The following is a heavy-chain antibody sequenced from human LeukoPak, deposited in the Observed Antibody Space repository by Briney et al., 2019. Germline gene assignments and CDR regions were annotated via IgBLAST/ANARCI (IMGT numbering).Heavy chain of an antibody. D-gene: IGHD6-13*01. CDR2: INHSGST. CDR3: ARLPSSSWSRRAFDI. Sequence: PSETLSLTCAVYGGSFSGYYWSWIRQPPGKGLEWIGEINHSGSTNYNPSLKSRVTISVDTSKNQFSLKLSSVTAADTAVYYCARLPSSSWSRRAFDIWGQGTMVTVSS. J-gene: IGHJ3*02. CDR1: GGSFSGYY. V-gene: IGHV4-34*01.